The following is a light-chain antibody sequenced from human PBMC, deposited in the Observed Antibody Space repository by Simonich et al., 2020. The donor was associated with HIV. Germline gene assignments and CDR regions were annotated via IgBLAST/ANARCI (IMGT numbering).Light chain of an antibody. J-gene: IGKJ1*01. V-gene: IGKV3-11*01. CDR2: DAS. Sequence: EIVMTQSPATLSVSPGERATLSCRASQSVTSYLAWYQHNPGQAPRLLIYDASNRATGIPARFSGSGSGTDFTLTISSLEPEDFAIYYCQQRSHWPTFGQGTKVEIK. CDR1: QSVTSY. CDR3: QQRSHWPT.